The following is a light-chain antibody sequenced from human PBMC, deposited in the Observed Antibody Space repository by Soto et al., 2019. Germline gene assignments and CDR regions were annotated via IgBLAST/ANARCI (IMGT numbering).Light chain of an antibody. CDR2: SNN. J-gene: IGLJ3*02. CDR3: AAWDDSLNGWV. CDR1: SSNIGSNT. V-gene: IGLV1-44*01. Sequence: QSVLTQPPSGSGTPGQRVTISCSGSSSNIGSNTVNWYQQLPGTAPKLLIYSNNQRPSGVPDRFSGSKSGTSASLAISGLQSEDEADYYCAAWDDSLNGWVFGGGTKLTFL.